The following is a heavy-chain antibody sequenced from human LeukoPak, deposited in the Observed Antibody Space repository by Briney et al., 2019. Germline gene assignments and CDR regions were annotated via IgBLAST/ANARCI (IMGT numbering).Heavy chain of an antibody. CDR1: GYTFTSYG. CDR3: AGVAGTYERCPQCSFVDV. D-gene: IGHD5-24*01. V-gene: IGHV1-18*01. Sequence: GASVKVSCKASGYTFTSYGISWVRQAPGQGLEWMGWIGAYNGNTNYAQKLQGRVTMTTDTSTSTAYMELRSLRSDDTAVYYCAGVAGTYERCPQCSFVDVRGKGTTVTVSS. J-gene: IGHJ6*04. CDR2: IGAYNGNT.